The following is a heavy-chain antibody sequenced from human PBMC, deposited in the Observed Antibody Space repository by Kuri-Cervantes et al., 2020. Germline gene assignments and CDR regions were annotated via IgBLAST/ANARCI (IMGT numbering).Heavy chain of an antibody. CDR3: ARETPEGCSSTSCYTAWFDP. CDR2: ISYDGGNK. V-gene: IGHV3-30-3*01. D-gene: IGHD2-2*01. Sequence: SLKISCAASGFTFSCYAMPWARQATGKGLEWGAVISYDGGNKYYADSVKGRFTISRDNFKITLYLQMNSLRAEVTAVYYGARETPEGCSSTSCYTAWFDPWGQGTLVTVSS. CDR1: GFTFSCYA. J-gene: IGHJ5*02.